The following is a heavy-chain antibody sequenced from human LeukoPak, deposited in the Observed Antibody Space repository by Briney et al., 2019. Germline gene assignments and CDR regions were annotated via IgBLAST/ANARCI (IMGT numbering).Heavy chain of an antibody. CDR3: AKAASASAAIDY. V-gene: IGHV3-30*02. CDR1: GFTFSSYG. CDR2: MRYDGSNK. D-gene: IGHD2-2*01. J-gene: IGHJ4*02. Sequence: PGGSLRLSCAASGFTFSSYGMHWVRQAPGKGLEWVAFMRYDGSNKYYADSVKGRFTISRDNSKNTLYLQMNSLRAEDTAVYYCAKAASASAAIDYWGQGTLVTVSS.